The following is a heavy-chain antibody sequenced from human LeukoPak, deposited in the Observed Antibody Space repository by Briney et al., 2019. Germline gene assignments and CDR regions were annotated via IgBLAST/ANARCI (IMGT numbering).Heavy chain of an antibody. CDR3: ARNTHYSSGWSSY. CDR1: EFTSSDYY. CDR2: ISSSGSTI. Sequence: GGSLSLSWAASEFTSSDYYLSWIRQAPGKGLEWVSYISSSGSTIYYADSVKGRFTISRDNAKNSLYLQMNSLRAEDTAVYYCARNTHYSSGWSSYWGQGTLVTVSS. J-gene: IGHJ4*02. V-gene: IGHV3-11*01. D-gene: IGHD6-19*01.